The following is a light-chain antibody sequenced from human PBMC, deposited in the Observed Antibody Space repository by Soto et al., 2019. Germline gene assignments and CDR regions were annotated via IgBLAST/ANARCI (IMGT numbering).Light chain of an antibody. CDR2: EVN. Sequence: QSALTQPPSVSGSPGQSVTISCTGTSSDVGYYNRVSWYQQPPGTAPKLMIYEVNNRPSGVPDRFSGSKSGNTASLTISGLQAEDEADYYCSSYTGSSTPYVFGTGTQLTVL. V-gene: IGLV2-18*02. J-gene: IGLJ1*01. CDR1: SSDVGYYNR. CDR3: SSYTGSSTPYV.